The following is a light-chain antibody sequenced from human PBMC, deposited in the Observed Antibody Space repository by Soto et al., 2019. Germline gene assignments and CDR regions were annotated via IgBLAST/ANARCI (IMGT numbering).Light chain of an antibody. V-gene: IGKV1-5*03. CDR3: LHYSTYPLT. Sequence: IKMSLSAAAVSAKMGDRVTITCRAGYKIDNWLAWFQQKPGKAPKLLIYKASTLESGVPSRFSGSGFGTEFTLTISSLQPDDFASYYCLHYSTYPLTFGGGTMVDIK. J-gene: IGKJ4*01. CDR1: YKIDNW. CDR2: KAS.